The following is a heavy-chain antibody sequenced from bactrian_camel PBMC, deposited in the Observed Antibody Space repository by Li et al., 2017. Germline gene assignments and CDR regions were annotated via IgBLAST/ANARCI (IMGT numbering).Heavy chain of an antibody. CDR2: IALGGGVP. D-gene: IGHD3*01. Sequence: QVQLVESGGGSVQAVGSLRVSCVASEYTESINCMGWYRQAPGKEREGVAAIALGGGVPYYTDSVKGRFTISSDNAKMTATLEMISLKPEDTAMYYCAADRLRCLGSRQKALDDSSYNYWGQGTQVTVS. CDR3: AADRLRCLGSRQKALDDSSYNY. V-gene: IGHV3S53*01. CDR1: EYTESINC. J-gene: IGHJ4*01.